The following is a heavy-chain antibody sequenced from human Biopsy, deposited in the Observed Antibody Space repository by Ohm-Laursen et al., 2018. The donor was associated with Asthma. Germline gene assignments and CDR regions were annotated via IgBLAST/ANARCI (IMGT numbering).Heavy chain of an antibody. CDR3: ARAVRRVEFSFFDN. CDR2: IYWNGDK. V-gene: IGHV2-5*01. Sequence: TQTLTLTCAFSGFSLSASGVGVGWIRQPPGKALEWLALIYWNGDKHYSPRLRSRLTVTRDTSRNQVVLAMSNMDTVDTATYFCARAVRRVEFSFFDNWGLGTLVYVSS. CDR1: GFSLSASGVG. D-gene: IGHD2/OR15-2a*01. J-gene: IGHJ4*01.